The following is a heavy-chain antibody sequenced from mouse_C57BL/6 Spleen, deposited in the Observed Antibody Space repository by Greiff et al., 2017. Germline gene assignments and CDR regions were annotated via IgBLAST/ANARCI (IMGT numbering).Heavy chain of an antibody. D-gene: IGHD3-2*02. Sequence: QVQLQSGAELVKPGASVKMSCKASGYTFTSYWITWVKQRPGQGLEWIGDIYPGSGSTNYNEKFKSKATLTVDTSSSTAYMQLSSLTSEDSAVYYCAVDSSGYGTAWFAYWGQGTLVTVSA. CDR3: AVDSSGYGTAWFAY. CDR2: IYPGSGST. CDR1: GYTFTSYW. V-gene: IGHV1-55*01. J-gene: IGHJ3*01.